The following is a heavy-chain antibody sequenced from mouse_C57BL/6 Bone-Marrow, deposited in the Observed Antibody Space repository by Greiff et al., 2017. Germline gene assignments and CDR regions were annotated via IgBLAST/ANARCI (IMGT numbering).Heavy chain of an antibody. CDR1: GFSLTSYG. CDR3: AKHGYYPMDD. J-gene: IGHJ4*01. Sequence: VQLQESGPGLVAPSQSLSITCTVSGFSLTSYGVDWVRQPPGTGLEWLGVIWGGGSTNYYSALMSRLSISKDNSKSQVFLKMNSLQTDDTAMYYCAKHGYYPMDDWGQGTSVTVSS. V-gene: IGHV2-9*01. CDR2: IWGGGST.